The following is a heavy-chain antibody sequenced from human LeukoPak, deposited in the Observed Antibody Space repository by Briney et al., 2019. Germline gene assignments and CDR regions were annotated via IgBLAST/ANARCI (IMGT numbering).Heavy chain of an antibody. D-gene: IGHD1-7*01. J-gene: IGHJ4*02. CDR3: ARDLGKGNYRFDY. V-gene: IGHV3-21*01. Sequence: GGSLRLSCAASGFTFSSYSMNWVRQAPGKGLEWVSSISSDSSYIYYADSVKGRFTISRDNAKNLLYLQMNSLRAEDTAVYYCARDLGKGNYRFDYWGQGTLVTVSS. CDR1: GFTFSSYS. CDR2: ISSDSSYI.